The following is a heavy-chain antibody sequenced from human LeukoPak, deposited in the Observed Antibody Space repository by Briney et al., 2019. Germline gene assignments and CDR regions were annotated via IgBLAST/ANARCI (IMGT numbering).Heavy chain of an antibody. CDR2: IYYSGST. CDR1: GGSISSYY. Sequence: SETLSLTCTVSGGSISSYYWSWIRQPPGKGLEWIGYIYYSGSTNYNPSLKSRVTISVDTSKNQFSLKLSSVTAADTAVYYCASRGYGGNDSDPLMDYWGQETLVTVPS. CDR3: ASRGYGGNDSDPLMDY. V-gene: IGHV4-59*08. D-gene: IGHD5-12*01. J-gene: IGHJ4*02.